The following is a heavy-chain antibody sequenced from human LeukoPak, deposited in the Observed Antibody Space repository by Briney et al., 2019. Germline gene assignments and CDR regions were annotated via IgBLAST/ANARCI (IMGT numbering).Heavy chain of an antibody. Sequence: PGGSLRLSCAASGFTFNSYAMSWVRQAPGKGLEWVSGLSHSADNTYYADSVKGRFTVSRDNSMNTLYLLMDSLGAEDTGIYYCAKHTATIGGCIDYWGQGALVTVSS. J-gene: IGHJ4*02. V-gene: IGHV3-23*01. CDR1: GFTFNSYA. D-gene: IGHD6-19*01. CDR2: LSHSADNT. CDR3: AKHTATIGGCIDY.